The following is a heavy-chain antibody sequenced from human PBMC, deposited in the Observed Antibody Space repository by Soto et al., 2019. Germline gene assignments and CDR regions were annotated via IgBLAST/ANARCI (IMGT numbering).Heavy chain of an antibody. CDR2: INHSGST. CDR1: GGSFSGYY. Sequence: PSETLSLTCAVYGGSFSGYYWSWIRQPPGKGLEWIGEINHSGSTNYNPSLKSRVTISVDTSKNQFSLKLSSVTAADTAVYYCARSPSITMVRGVTIKFDYWGQGPLVTVSS. D-gene: IGHD3-10*01. J-gene: IGHJ4*02. CDR3: ARSPSITMVRGVTIKFDY. V-gene: IGHV4-34*01.